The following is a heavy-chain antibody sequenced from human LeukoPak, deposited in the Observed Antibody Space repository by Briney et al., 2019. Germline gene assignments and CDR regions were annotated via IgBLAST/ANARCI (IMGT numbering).Heavy chain of an antibody. CDR1: GGTFSSYA. CDR3: ASSYCSSTSCYMGGGGTYHFDY. Sequence: SVKVSCKASGGTFSSYAISWVRQAPGQGLEWMGRIIPIFGIANYAQKFQGRVTITADESTSTAYMELSSLRSEDTAVYYCASSYCSSTSCYMGGGGTYHFDYWGQGTLVTVSS. D-gene: IGHD2-2*02. V-gene: IGHV1-69*13. CDR2: IIPIFGIA. J-gene: IGHJ4*02.